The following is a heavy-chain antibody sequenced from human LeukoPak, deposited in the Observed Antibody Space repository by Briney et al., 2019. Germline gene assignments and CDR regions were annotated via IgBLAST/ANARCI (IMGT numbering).Heavy chain of an antibody. Sequence: GRSLRLSCAASGFTFSSYGMHWVRQAPGKGLEWVAVISYDGSNKYYADSVKGRFTISRDNSKNTLYLQMNSLRAEDTAVYYCAKDHYYDSSGYYPSDYWGQGSLVTVSS. CDR1: GFTFSSYG. D-gene: IGHD3-22*01. CDR2: ISYDGSNK. J-gene: IGHJ4*02. CDR3: AKDHYYDSSGYYPSDY. V-gene: IGHV3-30*18.